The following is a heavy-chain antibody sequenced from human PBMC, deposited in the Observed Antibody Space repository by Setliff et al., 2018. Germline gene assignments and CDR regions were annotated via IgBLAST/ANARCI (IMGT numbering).Heavy chain of an antibody. CDR3: ARVDFTMIQGVIGH. J-gene: IGHJ1*01. D-gene: IGHD3-10*01. CDR2: IQSTGNT. V-gene: IGHV4-61*02. CDR1: GVSFGSGTYY. Sequence: KSSETLSLTCTVSGVSFGSGTYYRSWIRQPAGKGLEWIGLIQSTGNTNYNPSLQSRVTMSVDTSKNQFSLKLTSVTAADTAVYYCARVDFTMIQGVIGHWGQGTLVTVSS.